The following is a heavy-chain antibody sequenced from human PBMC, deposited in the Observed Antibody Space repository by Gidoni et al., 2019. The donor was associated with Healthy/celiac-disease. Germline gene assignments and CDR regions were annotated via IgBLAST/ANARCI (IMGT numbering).Heavy chain of an antibody. CDR3: ARDRVHGIGYYSGTDAFDI. J-gene: IGHJ3*02. V-gene: IGHV3-11*01. CDR1: GFTFSAYY. Sequence: QVQLVESGGGLVKPGGSLRLSCAASGFTFSAYYMSWIRQAPGKGLEWVSYMSSSGSTIYYADSVKGRFTISRDNAKNSLYLQMNSLRAEDTAVYYCARDRVHGIGYYSGTDAFDIWGQGTMVTVSS. D-gene: IGHD3-22*01. CDR2: MSSSGSTI.